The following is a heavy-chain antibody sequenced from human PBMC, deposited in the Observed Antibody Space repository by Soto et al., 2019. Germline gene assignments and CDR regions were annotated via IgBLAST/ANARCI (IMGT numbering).Heavy chain of an antibody. V-gene: IGHV4-59*08. J-gene: IGHJ4*02. CDR3: AGSSGYDLGDIDY. CDR1: GGSITGYY. CDR2: IYYSGST. Sequence: SETLSLTCTVSGGSITGYYWSWIRQPPGKGLEWIGYIYYSGSTNHNPSLKSRVAISVDTSKNQFSLNLSSVTAADTAVYYCAGSSGYDLGDIDYWGQGTLVTVSS. D-gene: IGHD5-12*01.